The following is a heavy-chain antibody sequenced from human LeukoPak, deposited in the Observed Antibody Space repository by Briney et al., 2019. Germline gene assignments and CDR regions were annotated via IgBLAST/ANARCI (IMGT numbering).Heavy chain of an antibody. CDR1: GFIFSDYY. Sequence: GGSLRLSCAVSGFIFSDYYMGWIRQAPGKGLEWVSYISSSRSYTKYADSVKGRFTISRDNAQNSLYLQMNSLRAEDTAVYYSARECFFAVGDASPGYWGQGTLVTVSS. V-gene: IGHV3-11*05. D-gene: IGHD3/OR15-3a*01. CDR2: ISSSRSYT. J-gene: IGHJ4*02. CDR3: ARECFFAVGDASPGY.